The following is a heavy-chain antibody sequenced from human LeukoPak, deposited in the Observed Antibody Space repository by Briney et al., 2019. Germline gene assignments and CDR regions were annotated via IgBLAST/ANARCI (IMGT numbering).Heavy chain of an antibody. V-gene: IGHV3-48*01. CDR3: ARSVDVDY. CDR1: GFTFNNYY. Sequence: GGSLRLSCAASGFTFNNYYMSWVRQAPGKGLECVSCISSSSSTIYYADSVKGRFTISRDKAKNPLYLQMNALRAEDTAVYYCARSVDVDYWGQGILVTVSP. CDR2: ISSSSSTI. D-gene: IGHD5-24*01. J-gene: IGHJ4*02.